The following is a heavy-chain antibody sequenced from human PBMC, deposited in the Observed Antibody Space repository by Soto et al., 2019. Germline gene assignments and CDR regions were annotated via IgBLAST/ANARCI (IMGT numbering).Heavy chain of an antibody. CDR2: IYSGGST. J-gene: IGHJ5*02. Sequence: EVQLVESGGGLVQPGGSLRLSCAASGFTVSSNYMSWVRQAPGKGLEWVSVIYSGGSTYYADSVKGRFTISRDNSKHTLYLQMNSLRAEDTAVYYCARWLRYGEQNWFDPWGQGTLVTVSS. CDR1: GFTVSSNY. D-gene: IGHD4-17*01. V-gene: IGHV3-66*01. CDR3: ARWLRYGEQNWFDP.